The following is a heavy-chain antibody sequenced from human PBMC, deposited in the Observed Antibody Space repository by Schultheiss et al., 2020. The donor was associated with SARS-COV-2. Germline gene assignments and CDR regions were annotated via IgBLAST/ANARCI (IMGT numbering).Heavy chain of an antibody. CDR1: GYSISSGYY. CDR2: IYHSGST. Sequence: SQTLSLTCAVSGYSISSGYYWGWIRQPPGKGLEWIGSIYHSGSTYYNPSLKSRVTISVDTSKNQFSLKLSSVTAADTAVYYCAKQYFGYSSSPFDYWGQGTLVTVSS. V-gene: IGHV4-38-2*01. J-gene: IGHJ4*02. CDR3: AKQYFGYSSSPFDY. D-gene: IGHD6-13*01.